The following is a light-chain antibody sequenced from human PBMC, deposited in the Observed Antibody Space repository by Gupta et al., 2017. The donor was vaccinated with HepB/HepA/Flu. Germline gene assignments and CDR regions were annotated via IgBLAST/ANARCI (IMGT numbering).Light chain of an antibody. J-gene: IGLJ2*01. CDR1: SANIGGNT. CDR3: ATWDNSLDGHVI. V-gene: IGLV1-44*01. CDR2: SNN. Sequence: QSVLTQPPSASGTPGQRVTISCSGSSANIGGNTVNWYQQLPGTAPKLLIFSNNQRPSGVPARFSGSKSGTSASLAISGLQSEDEADYYCATWDNSLDGHVIFGGGTKLTVL.